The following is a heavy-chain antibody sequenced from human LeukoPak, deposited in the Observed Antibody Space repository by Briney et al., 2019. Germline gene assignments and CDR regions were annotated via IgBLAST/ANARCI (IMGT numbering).Heavy chain of an antibody. CDR1: GFTFDDYA. CDR2: ISWNSGSI. Sequence: GGSLRLSCAASGFTFDDYAMHWVRQAPGKGLEWVSGISWNSGSIGYADSVKGQFTISRDNAKNSLYLQMNSLRAEDTALYYCARSHSGADYWGQGTLVTVSS. V-gene: IGHV3-9*01. D-gene: IGHD1-26*01. CDR3: ARSHSGADY. J-gene: IGHJ4*02.